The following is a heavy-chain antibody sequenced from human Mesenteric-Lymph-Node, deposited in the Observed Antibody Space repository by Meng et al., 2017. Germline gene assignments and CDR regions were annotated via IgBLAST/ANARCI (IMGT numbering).Heavy chain of an antibody. CDR3: ARGVYGSGSWSPNSVKSFDY. D-gene: IGHD3-10*01. V-gene: IGHV4-34*01. CDR2: INHSGST. Sequence: SETLSLTCAVYGGSFSGYYWSWIRQPPGKGREWIGEINHSGSTNYNPSLKSRVTISVDTSKNQFSLKLSSVTAADTAVYYCARGVYGSGSWSPNSVKSFDYWGQGTLVTVSS. CDR1: GGSFSGYY. J-gene: IGHJ4*02.